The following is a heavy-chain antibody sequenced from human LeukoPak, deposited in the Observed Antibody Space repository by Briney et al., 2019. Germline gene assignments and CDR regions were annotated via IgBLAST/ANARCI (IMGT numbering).Heavy chain of an antibody. CDR1: GFSFSSYT. V-gene: IGHV3-21*06. J-gene: IGHJ4*02. CDR2: ISSSSDDI. CDR3: ARSVQLSPFDY. D-gene: IGHD5-24*01. Sequence: GGSLRLSCVASGFSFSSYTMSWVRQAPGKGPEWVSSISSSSDDIYYADSVKGRFTISRDNAEHSLSLQMNSLRAEDAAAYYCARSVQLSPFDYWGQGTLVIVCS.